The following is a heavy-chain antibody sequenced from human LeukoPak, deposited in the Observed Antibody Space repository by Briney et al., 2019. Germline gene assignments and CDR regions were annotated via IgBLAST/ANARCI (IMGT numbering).Heavy chain of an antibody. CDR2: ISSSSSYI. Sequence: GGSLRLSCAASGFTFSSYSMNWVRQAPGKGLEWVSSISSSSSYIYYADSVKGRFTISRDNAKNSLYLQMNSLRAEDTAVYYCAREETYYYDSSDYWAREPWSPSPQ. J-gene: IGHJ4*02. CDR3: AREETYYYDSSDY. D-gene: IGHD3-22*01. CDR1: GFTFSSYS. V-gene: IGHV3-21*01.